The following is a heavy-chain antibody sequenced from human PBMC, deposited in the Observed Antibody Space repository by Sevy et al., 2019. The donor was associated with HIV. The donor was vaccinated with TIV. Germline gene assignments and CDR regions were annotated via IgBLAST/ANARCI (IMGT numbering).Heavy chain of an antibody. CDR3: ARVSVEYCTDDCYHRFDY. CDR1: GFTFTLYA. Sequence: GGSLRLSCAASGFTFTLYAIHWVRQAPGKGLEWVALISYSGTNKYYADSVKGRFTISRDDSKNTAYLQMNNLRTDETALYYCARVSVEYCTDDCYHRFDYWGQGTQVTVSS. CDR2: ISYSGTNK. V-gene: IGHV3-30-3*01. J-gene: IGHJ4*02. D-gene: IGHD2-21*02.